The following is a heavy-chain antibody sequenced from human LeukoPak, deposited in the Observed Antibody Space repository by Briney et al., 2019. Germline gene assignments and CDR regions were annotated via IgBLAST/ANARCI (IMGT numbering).Heavy chain of an antibody. V-gene: IGHV3-23*01. CDR3: ARDQRGWELLSRLRQFYWYFDL. Sequence: GGTLRLSCAASGFSFSSHGMSWVRQAPGKGLEWVSGIIGGAGGTYYADSVKGRFTISRDNAKNSLYLQMNSLRAEDTAVYYCARDQRGWELLSRLRQFYWYFDLWGRGTLVTVSS. CDR1: GFSFSSHG. J-gene: IGHJ2*01. CDR2: IIGGAGGT. D-gene: IGHD1-26*01.